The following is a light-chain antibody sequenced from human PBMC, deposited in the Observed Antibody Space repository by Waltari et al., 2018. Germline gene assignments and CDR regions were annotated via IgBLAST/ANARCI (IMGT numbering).Light chain of an antibody. CDR3: LQASRTPLT. CDR1: QNINKY. V-gene: IGKV1-39*01. CDR2: AAS. J-gene: IGKJ4*01. Sequence: DIQRTQSPSSLSASVGDRVTITCRASQNINKYLHWYQQKPGQAPKLLIYAASSLQSGVPSRFSGSGSGTDFTLSITSLQPGDVAAYYCLQASRTPLTFGGGTKVGI.